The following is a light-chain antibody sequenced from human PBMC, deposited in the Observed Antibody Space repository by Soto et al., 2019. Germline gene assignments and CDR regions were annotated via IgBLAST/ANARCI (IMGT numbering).Light chain of an antibody. CDR1: QDISNY. CDR3: QQYDNLFT. CDR2: DAS. J-gene: IGKJ3*01. V-gene: IGKV1-33*01. Sequence: DIQMTQSPSSLSASVGDRVIITCQASQDISNYLNWYQQKPGKAPKLLIYDASNLETGVPSRFSGSGSGTDFTFTISSLQPEDIATYYCQQYDNLFTFGPGTKVDIK.